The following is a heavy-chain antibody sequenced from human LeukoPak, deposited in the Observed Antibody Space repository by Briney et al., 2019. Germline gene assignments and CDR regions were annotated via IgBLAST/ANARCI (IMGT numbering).Heavy chain of an antibody. CDR2: IIPIFGTA. CDR1: GYTFTSYG. D-gene: IGHD5-18*01. V-gene: IGHV1-69*13. CDR3: ARVDGYTYGRYTIDFDY. Sequence: ASVKVSCKASGYTFTSYGISWVRQAPGQGLEWMGGIIPIFGTANYAQKFQGRVTITADESTSTAYMEMSSLRFEDTAVFYCARVDGYTYGRYTIDFDYWGQGTLVTVSS. J-gene: IGHJ4*02.